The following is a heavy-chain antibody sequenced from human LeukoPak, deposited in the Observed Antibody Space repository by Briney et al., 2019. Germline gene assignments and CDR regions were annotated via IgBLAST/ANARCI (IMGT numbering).Heavy chain of an antibody. Sequence: SGPTLVNPTQTLTLTCTFSGFSLSISGVGVGWIRQPTGKALEWLALIYWNDDKRYSTSLKSRLTITKDTSKNQVALTMTNMDPVDTATYYCAHRIAVTDPVDAFDIWGQGTMVTVSS. CDR2: IYWNDDK. J-gene: IGHJ3*02. CDR1: GFSLSISGVG. D-gene: IGHD6-19*01. V-gene: IGHV2-5*01. CDR3: AHRIAVTDPVDAFDI.